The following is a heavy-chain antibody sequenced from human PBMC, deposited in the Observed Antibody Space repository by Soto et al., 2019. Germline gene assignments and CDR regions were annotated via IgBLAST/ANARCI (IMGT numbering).Heavy chain of an antibody. CDR1: GFTFRSYA. Sequence: QVQLVESGGGVVQPGRSLRLSCAASGFTFRSYATHWVRQAPDKGLEWVAIISYDGSIEYYADSVKGRFTISRDNSKNTLYLQMNSLRAEDTAVYYCARDGTGGYYYYGMDVWGQGTTVTVSS. V-gene: IGHV3-30-3*01. J-gene: IGHJ6*02. CDR2: ISYDGSIE. CDR3: ARDGTGGYYYYGMDV. D-gene: IGHD7-27*01.